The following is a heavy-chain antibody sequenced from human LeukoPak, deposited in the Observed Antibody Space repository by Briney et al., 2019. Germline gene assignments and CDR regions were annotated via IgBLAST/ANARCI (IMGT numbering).Heavy chain of an antibody. CDR2: MYYSGST. CDR1: GGSISSSSYY. Sequence: SETLSLTCTVSGGSISSSSYYWGWIRQPPGKGLEWIGSMYYSGSTYYNPSLESRVTISVDTSKNQFSLKLSSVTAADTAVYYRTRQRWLVFYDDAFDIWGQGTMVTVSS. V-gene: IGHV4-39*01. CDR3: TRQRWLVFYDDAFDI. J-gene: IGHJ3*02. D-gene: IGHD6-19*01.